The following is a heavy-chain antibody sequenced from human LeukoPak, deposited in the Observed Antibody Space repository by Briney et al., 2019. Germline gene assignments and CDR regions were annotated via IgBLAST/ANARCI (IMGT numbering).Heavy chain of an antibody. CDR2: MNPNSGNT. Sequence: ASVKVSCKASGYTFTSYDINWVRQATGQGLEWMGWMNPNSGNTGYAQKFQGRVTMTRNTSISTAYMELSSLRSEDTAVYYCAGPDTAMEDYYYYYMDVWGKGTTVTVSS. J-gene: IGHJ6*03. CDR1: GYTFTSYD. CDR3: AGPDTAMEDYYYYYMDV. D-gene: IGHD5-18*01. V-gene: IGHV1-8*01.